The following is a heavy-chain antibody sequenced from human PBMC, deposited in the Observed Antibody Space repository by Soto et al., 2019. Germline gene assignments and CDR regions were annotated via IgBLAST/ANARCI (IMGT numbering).Heavy chain of an antibody. Sequence: QVQLVQSGAEVKKPGASVKVSCKASGDTFTSYGISWVRQAPGQGLEWLGWIRAYNGNTNYAQQLQGRVTMTTDTSTSTAYMELRSLRSDDTAVYYCARFDCIGGSCYGSKYWGQGTLVTVSS. CDR2: IRAYNGNT. CDR1: GDTFTSYG. D-gene: IGHD2-15*01. J-gene: IGHJ4*02. CDR3: ARFDCIGGSCYGSKY. V-gene: IGHV1-18*04.